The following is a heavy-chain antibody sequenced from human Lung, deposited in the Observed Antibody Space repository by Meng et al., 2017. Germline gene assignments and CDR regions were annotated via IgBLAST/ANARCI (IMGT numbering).Heavy chain of an antibody. CDR3: ARAEEEYCSGGSCPNFDF. D-gene: IGHD2-15*01. J-gene: IGHJ4*02. V-gene: IGHV1-18*01. CDR2: ISGYNGNT. Sequence: QVQLVQSGGELKKPGASVKVSCKASGNIFTRYGITWVRQAPGQGLEWMGWISGYNGNTNYAQKLQGRVTMTTDTSTSTAYMELRSLRSDDTAVYYCARAEEEYCSGGSCPNFDFWGQGTLVTVSS. CDR1: GNIFTRYG.